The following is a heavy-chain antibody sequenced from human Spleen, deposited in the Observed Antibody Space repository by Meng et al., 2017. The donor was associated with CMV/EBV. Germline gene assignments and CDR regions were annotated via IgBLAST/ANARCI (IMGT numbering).Heavy chain of an antibody. CDR2: IGTAGDT. J-gene: IGHJ6*02. CDR3: AWSSGYSYGYGMDV. D-gene: IGHD5-18*01. CDR1: GFTFSSYD. V-gene: IGHV3-13*01. Sequence: GGSLRLSCAACGFTFSSYDMHWVRQATGKGLEWVSAIGTAGDTYYPGSVKGRFTISRDNSKNTLYLQMNTLRAEDTAVYYCAWSSGYSYGYGMDVWGQGTTVTVSS.